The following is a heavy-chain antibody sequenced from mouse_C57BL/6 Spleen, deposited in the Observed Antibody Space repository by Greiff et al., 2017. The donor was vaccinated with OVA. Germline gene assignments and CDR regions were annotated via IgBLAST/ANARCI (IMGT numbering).Heavy chain of an antibody. Sequence: QVQLQQSGPELVKPGASVKISCKASGYAFSSSWMNWVKQRPGKGLEWIGRIYPGDGDTNYNGKFKGKATLTADKSSSTAYMQLSSLTSEDSAVYFCASPLYYYGSSLAWFAYWGQGTLVTVSA. D-gene: IGHD1-1*01. CDR2: IYPGDGDT. CDR1: GYAFSSSW. J-gene: IGHJ3*01. V-gene: IGHV1-82*01. CDR3: ASPLYYYGSSLAWFAY.